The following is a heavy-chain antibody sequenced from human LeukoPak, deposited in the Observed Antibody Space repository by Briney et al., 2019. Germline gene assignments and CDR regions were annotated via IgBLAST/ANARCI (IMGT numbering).Heavy chain of an antibody. J-gene: IGHJ4*02. CDR1: GGSISSYY. CDR2: IYTSGSS. CDR3: ARDIDGYNLFDY. Sequence: SETLSLTCTGSGGSISSYYWSWIRQPAGKGLEWIGRIYTSGSSNYNPSLKSRVTMSVDTSKNQFSLKLSSVTAADTAVYYCARDIDGYNLFDYWGQGTLVTVSS. D-gene: IGHD5-24*01. V-gene: IGHV4-4*07.